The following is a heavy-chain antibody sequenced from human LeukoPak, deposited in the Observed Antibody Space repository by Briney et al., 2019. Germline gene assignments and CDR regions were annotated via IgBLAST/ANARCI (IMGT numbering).Heavy chain of an antibody. V-gene: IGHV4-39*01. CDR3: ARRLGSSIEY. D-gene: IGHD3-10*01. CDR2: DYNTGDS. Sequence: SETLSLTCSVSTDTFSVSGYYWGWIRQPPGRGLGLIASDYNTGDSYYNPSLESRVTISVDTSKSQFSLTLRSVTAADTAVYYCARRLGSSIEYWGQGTLVTVSS. J-gene: IGHJ4*02. CDR1: TDTFSVSGYY.